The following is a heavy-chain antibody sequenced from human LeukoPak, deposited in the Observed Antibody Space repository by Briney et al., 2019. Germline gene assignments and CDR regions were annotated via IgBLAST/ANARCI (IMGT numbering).Heavy chain of an antibody. CDR3: AGENNGRPDY. J-gene: IGHJ4*02. D-gene: IGHD2-8*01. CDR1: SVSISSSSFF. V-gene: IGHV4-39*07. Sequence: SETLSLTCIVSSVSISSSSFFWRWTRQSPGKGLEWIGSAHYSGSTYYNPSLKSRVTISLDTSKNQFSLTMNSVTAAEPAVYFCAGENNGRPDYWGKGNQVTVSS. CDR2: AHYSGST.